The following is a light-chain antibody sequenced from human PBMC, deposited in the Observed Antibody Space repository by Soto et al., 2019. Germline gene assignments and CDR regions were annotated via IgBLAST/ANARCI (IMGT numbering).Light chain of an antibody. CDR3: QHYNSYSEA. J-gene: IGKJ1*01. V-gene: IGKV1-5*03. Sequence: DIQMTQSPSTLSASVGDRVTITCRASQDINKWLAWYQQKPGTAPKLLIYKASTLKSGVPSRFSGSGSGTEFTLTISSLQPDDFATYYCQHYNSYSEAFGQGTKVDIK. CDR2: KAS. CDR1: QDINKW.